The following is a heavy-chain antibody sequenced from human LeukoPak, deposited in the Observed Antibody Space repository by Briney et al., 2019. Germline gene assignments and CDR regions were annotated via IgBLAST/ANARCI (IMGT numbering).Heavy chain of an antibody. CDR2: IYHSGST. V-gene: IGHV4-4*02. CDR1: GFTVSSNY. CDR3: GRDRVTV. Sequence: GSLRLSCAASGFTVSSNYMSWVRQAPGKGLEWIGEIYHSGSTNYNPSLKSRVTISVDKSKNQFSLKLSSVSAADTAVYYCGRDRVTVWGPGTMVTVS. D-gene: IGHD4-11*01. J-gene: IGHJ3*01.